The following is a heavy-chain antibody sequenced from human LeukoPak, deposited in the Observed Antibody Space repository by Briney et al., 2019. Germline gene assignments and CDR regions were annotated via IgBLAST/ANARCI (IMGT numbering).Heavy chain of an antibody. J-gene: IGHJ4*02. V-gene: IGHV4-59*11. CDR2: IYYSRST. CDR3: ARETYYFDY. Sequence: PSETLSLTCTVSGGSISSHYWSWTRQPPGKGLEWIGYIYYSRSTNYNPSLKSRVTISVDTSKNQFSLKLSSVTAADTAVYYCARETYYFDYWGQGTLVTVSS. CDR1: GGSISSHY.